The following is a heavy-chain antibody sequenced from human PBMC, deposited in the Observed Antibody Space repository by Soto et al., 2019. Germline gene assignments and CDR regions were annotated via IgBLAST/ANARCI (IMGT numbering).Heavy chain of an antibody. CDR2: IIPIFGTT. CDR1: GGTFNSYA. J-gene: IGHJ5*02. D-gene: IGHD6-13*01. V-gene: IGHV1-69*13. Sequence: SVKVSCKASGGTFNSYAIDWVRQAPGQGLEWMGGIIPIFGTTNYPQKLQGRVKLTADESTRTAYMELSTLRSEDTAVYYCARVAAAAGTFDPWGQGTLVTVSS. CDR3: ARVAAAAGTFDP.